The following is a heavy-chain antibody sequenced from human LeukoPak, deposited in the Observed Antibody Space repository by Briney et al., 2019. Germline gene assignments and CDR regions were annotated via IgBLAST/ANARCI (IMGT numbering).Heavy chain of an antibody. J-gene: IGHJ4*02. CDR1: GGPISSYY. CDR3: ARASGLAPAYYYFDY. D-gene: IGHD2-21*01. CDR2: IYFSGDT. Sequence: SETLSLTCTVSGGPISSYYWSWIRQPPGKGLEWIGYIYFSGDTNYNPSLKSRVTMSVDMSKNRFSLRLSSVTAADTAVYYCARASGLAPAYYYFDYWGQGPLVTVSS. V-gene: IGHV4-59*01.